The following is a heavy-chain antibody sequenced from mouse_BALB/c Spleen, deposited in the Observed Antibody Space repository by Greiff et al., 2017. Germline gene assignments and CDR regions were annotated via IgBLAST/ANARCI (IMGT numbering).Heavy chain of an antibody. CDR2: IDPENGDT. J-gene: IGHJ2*01. Sequence: EVQLQQSGAELVRSGASVKLSCTASGFNIKDYYMHWVKQRPEQGLEWIGWIDPENGDTEYAPKFQGKATMTADTSSNTAYLQLSSLTSEDTAVYYCNAGTTATDDYWGQGTTLTVSS. D-gene: IGHD1-2*01. CDR1: GFNIKDYY. V-gene: IGHV14-4*02. CDR3: NAGTTATDDY.